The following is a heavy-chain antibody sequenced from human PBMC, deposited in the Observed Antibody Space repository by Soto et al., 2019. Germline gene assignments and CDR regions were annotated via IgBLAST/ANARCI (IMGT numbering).Heavy chain of an antibody. J-gene: IGHJ4*02. CDR3: ARDRTYTR. D-gene: IGHD2-2*02. V-gene: IGHV4-61*01. CDR1: GGSVSSGSYY. Sequence: SETLSLTCTVSGGSVSSGSYYWSWIRQPPGKGLEWIGYIYYSGSTNYNPTLKSRVTISVDTSKNQFSLKLSSVTAADTAVYYCARDRTYTRWGQGTLVTVSS. CDR2: IYYSGST.